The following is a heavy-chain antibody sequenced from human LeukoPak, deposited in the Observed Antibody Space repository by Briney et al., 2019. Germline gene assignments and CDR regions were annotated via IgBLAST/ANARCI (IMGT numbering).Heavy chain of an antibody. D-gene: IGHD3-22*01. CDR3: ARQNGAGYYYYFDS. CDR1: GFTFSSYS. V-gene: IGHV3-48*01. Sequence: PGGPLRLSCAASGFTFSSYSMNWVRQAPGKGLEWVSYISTSSVHYADSVKGRFTISRDNAKNSLYLQMNSLRGEDTAVYYCARQNGAGYYYYFDSWGQGTLVSVSS. J-gene: IGHJ4*02. CDR2: ISTSSV.